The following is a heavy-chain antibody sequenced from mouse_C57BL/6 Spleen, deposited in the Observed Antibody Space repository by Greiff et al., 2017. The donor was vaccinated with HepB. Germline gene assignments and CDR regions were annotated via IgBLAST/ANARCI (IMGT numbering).Heavy chain of an antibody. CDR2: IYPSDGGT. D-gene: IGHD1-1*01. V-gene: IGHV1-85*01. CDR3: GRSYGSSSGFAY. J-gene: IGHJ3*01. CDR1: GYTFTSYD. Sequence: QVQLQQSGPELVKPGASVKLSCKASGYTFTSYDINWVKQRPGQGLEWIGKIYPSDGGTKYNEKFKGKATLTVDKSSSTAYMELHSLTSEDSAVSVCGRSYGSSSGFAYWGQGTLVTVSA.